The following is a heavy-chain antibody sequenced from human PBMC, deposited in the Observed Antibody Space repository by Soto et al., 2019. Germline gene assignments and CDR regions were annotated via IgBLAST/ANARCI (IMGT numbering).Heavy chain of an antibody. D-gene: IGHD6-19*01. V-gene: IGHV4-34*01. CDR3: ARRAVLGYYYYMDV. Sequence: SETLSLTCAVYGGSFSGYYWSWIRQPPGKGLEWIGEINHSGSTNYNPSLKSRVTISVDTSKNQSSLKLSSVTAADTAVYYCARRAVLGYYYYMDVWGKGTTVTVSS. J-gene: IGHJ6*03. CDR1: GGSFSGYY. CDR2: INHSGST.